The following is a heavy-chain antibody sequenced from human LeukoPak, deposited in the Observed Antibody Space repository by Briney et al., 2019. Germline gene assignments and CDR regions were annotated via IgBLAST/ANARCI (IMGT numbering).Heavy chain of an antibody. J-gene: IGHJ4*02. D-gene: IGHD2-15*01. Sequence: ASVKVSCKASGYTFTGYYMHWVRQAPGQGLKWMGWINPNSGGTNYAQKFQGRVTMTRDTSISTAYMELSRLRSDDTAVYYCARDAGYCSGGSCYSDYWGQGTLVTVSS. CDR1: GYTFTGYY. CDR2: INPNSGGT. V-gene: IGHV1-2*02. CDR3: ARDAGYCSGGSCYSDY.